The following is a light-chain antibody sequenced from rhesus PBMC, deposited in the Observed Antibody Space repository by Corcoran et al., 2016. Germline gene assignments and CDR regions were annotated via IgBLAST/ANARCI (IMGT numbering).Light chain of an antibody. CDR2: EIS. V-gene: IGLV2-13*03. J-gene: IGLJ1*01. CDR1: NSDIGGYNR. Sequence: QAAPTQSPSVSGSPGQSVTISCTGTNSDIGGYNRDSWYQQHPDKAPKLMIYEISQRPSGVSDRFSGSKSGNTASLTISGLQADDEADYYGSSYASSNTYIFGSGTRLTVL. CDR3: SSYASSNTYI.